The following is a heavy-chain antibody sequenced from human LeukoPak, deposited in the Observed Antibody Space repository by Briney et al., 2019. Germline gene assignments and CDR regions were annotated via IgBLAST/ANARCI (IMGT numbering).Heavy chain of an antibody. J-gene: IGHJ4*02. CDR2: IYYSGSA. CDR3: ARVNYGSATKEDY. Sequence: SQTLSLTCTASGGSISSGGYYWSWIRQHPGKDLEWIGYIYYSGSAYYNPSLKSRVTISVDTSENQFSLKLSSVTAADTAVYYCARVNYGSATKEDYWGQGTLVTVSS. D-gene: IGHD3-10*01. CDR1: GGSISSGGYY. V-gene: IGHV4-31*03.